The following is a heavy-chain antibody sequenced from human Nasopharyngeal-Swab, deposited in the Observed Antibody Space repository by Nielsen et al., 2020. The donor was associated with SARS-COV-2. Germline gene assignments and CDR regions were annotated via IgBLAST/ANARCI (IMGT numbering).Heavy chain of an antibody. Sequence: GESLKISCKGSGYSFTSYWIAWVRQMPGKGLEWMGIIYPRDSDTRYSPSFQGQVTISADKSISTAYLHWTSLKASDTAKYYCAIGAAVGTLFHGMDVWGQGTMVTVSS. J-gene: IGHJ6*02. CDR1: GYSFTSYW. D-gene: IGHD1-26*01. V-gene: IGHV5-51*01. CDR2: IYPRDSDT. CDR3: AIGAAVGTLFHGMDV.